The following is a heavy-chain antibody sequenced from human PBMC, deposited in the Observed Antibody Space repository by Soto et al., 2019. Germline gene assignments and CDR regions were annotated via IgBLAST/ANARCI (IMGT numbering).Heavy chain of an antibody. Sequence: QVQLVQSGAEVKEPGSSVKVSCKATGDLFNNYAFNWVRQAPGQGLEWMGWINPNSGGTNYAQKFQGRVTITRDTSISTVSMELSRLRADDTAVYYCARDGVALGFDPWGQGTLVTVSS. J-gene: IGHJ5*02. D-gene: IGHD3-3*01. V-gene: IGHV1-2*02. CDR2: INPNSGGT. CDR1: GDLFNNYA. CDR3: ARDGVALGFDP.